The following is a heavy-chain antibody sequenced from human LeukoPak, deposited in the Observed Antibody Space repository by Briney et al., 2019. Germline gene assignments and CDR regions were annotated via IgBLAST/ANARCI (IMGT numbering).Heavy chain of an antibody. J-gene: IGHJ4*02. V-gene: IGHV4-34*01. CDR1: GGSFNDHW. D-gene: IGHD3-22*01. CDR2: INHSGST. CDR3: ARGPVLDYDSGGYYYFDY. Sequence: PSETLSLTCAVYGGSFNDHWWSWIRQPPGKGLEWIEEINHSGSTNYNPSLKSRVTISEDTSENQFSLKLSSVTAADTAVYYCARGPVLDYDSGGYYYFDYWGQGTLVTVSS.